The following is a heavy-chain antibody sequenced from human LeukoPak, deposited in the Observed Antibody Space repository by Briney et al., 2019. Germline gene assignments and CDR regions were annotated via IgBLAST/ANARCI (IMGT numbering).Heavy chain of an antibody. Sequence: GGSLRLSCAASGFTFSIYAMSWVRQAPGKGLEWVSAISDSDGSTYYADSVKGRFTISRDNSKNTLYLQMNSLRAEDTAVYYCAKDPMTTVTTTAYWGQGTLVTVSS. CDR2: ISDSDGST. J-gene: IGHJ4*02. CDR3: AKDPMTTVTTTAY. V-gene: IGHV3-23*01. D-gene: IGHD4-17*01. CDR1: GFTFSIYA.